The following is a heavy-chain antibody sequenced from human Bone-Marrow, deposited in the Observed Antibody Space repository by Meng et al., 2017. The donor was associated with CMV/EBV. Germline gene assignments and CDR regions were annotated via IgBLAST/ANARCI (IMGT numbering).Heavy chain of an antibody. Sequence: GESLKISCAASGFTYSNYWMTWVRQAPGKGLEWVANIKQDGSETYYVDSVKGRFTISRDNAKNSLYLHMNSLRAEDTAVYHCARGASGSYRTPPGYWGQGKLVNFAS. J-gene: IGHJ4*02. CDR2: IKQDGSET. CDR3: ARGASGSYRTPPGY. V-gene: IGHV3-7*01. D-gene: IGHD1-26*01. CDR1: GFTYSNYW.